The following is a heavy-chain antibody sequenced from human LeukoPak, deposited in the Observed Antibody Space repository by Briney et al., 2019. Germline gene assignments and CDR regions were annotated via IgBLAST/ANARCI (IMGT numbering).Heavy chain of an antibody. V-gene: IGHV1-18*01. J-gene: IGHJ4*02. D-gene: IGHD4-17*01. Sequence: GASVKVSCKASGYTFTSHGISWVQQAPGQGLEWMGWISAYNGNTNYAQKLQGRVTMTTDTSTSTAYMELRSLRSDDTAVYYCARDVTPDYGDYVPYFDYWGQGTLVTVSS. CDR3: ARDVTPDYGDYVPYFDY. CDR2: ISAYNGNT. CDR1: GYTFTSHG.